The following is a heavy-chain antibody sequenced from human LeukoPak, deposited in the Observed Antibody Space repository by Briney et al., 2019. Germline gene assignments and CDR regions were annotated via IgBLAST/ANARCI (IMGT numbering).Heavy chain of an antibody. CDR2: ISPSGGST. CDR1: GYTFTSNY. Sequence: ASVKVSCKAFGYTFTSNYMHWVRQAPGQGPEWMGVISPSGGSTTYAQKFQGRVTLTRDMSTSTDYLELSSLRSEDTAVYYCARGYSSSWSDGAMAKRKSQNWFDPRGQGTLVTVSS. D-gene: IGHD6-13*01. V-gene: IGHV1-46*01. J-gene: IGHJ5*02. CDR3: ARGYSSSWSDGAMAKRKSQNWFDP.